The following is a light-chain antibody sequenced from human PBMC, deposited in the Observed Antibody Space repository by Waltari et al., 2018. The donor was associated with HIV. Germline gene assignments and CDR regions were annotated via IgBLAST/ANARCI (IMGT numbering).Light chain of an antibody. J-gene: IGLJ2*01. Sequence: VTISCTGTSSDVGGYNYVSWYQQHPGKAPKLMIYDVSKRPSGVPDRFSGSKSGNTASLTISGLQAEDEADYYCCSYAGSYTLVVFGGGTKLTVL. CDR1: SSDVGGYNY. V-gene: IGLV2-11*01. CDR3: CSYAGSYTLVV. CDR2: DVS.